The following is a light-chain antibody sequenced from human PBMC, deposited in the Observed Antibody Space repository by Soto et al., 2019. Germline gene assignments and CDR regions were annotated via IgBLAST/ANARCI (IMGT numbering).Light chain of an antibody. Sequence: DIVMTQSPATLSVSPGERATLSCRASQSIRTDLAWYQQKSGQGPRLFIYDASTRATGIPARFSGSGSGTEFTLTISSLQSEDFAVYYCQQYNNWPPWTFGQGTKVDIK. CDR2: DAS. CDR3: QQYNNWPPWT. CDR1: QSIRTD. V-gene: IGKV3D-15*01. J-gene: IGKJ1*01.